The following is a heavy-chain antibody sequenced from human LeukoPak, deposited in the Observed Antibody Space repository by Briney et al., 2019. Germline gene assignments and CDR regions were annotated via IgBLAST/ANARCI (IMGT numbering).Heavy chain of an antibody. V-gene: IGHV3-30*14. CDR1: GFTFSSYE. CDR3: ARTEFMVRGVILAFFDF. CDR2: ISFDGRNK. Sequence: GGSLRLSCAASGFTFSSYEMNWVRQAPGKGLEWVAVISFDGRNKYYADSVKGRFTISRDNSRNTLYLQMNSLRAEDTAVYYCARTEFMVRGVILAFFDFWGRGTVVTVSS. J-gene: IGHJ2*01. D-gene: IGHD3-10*01.